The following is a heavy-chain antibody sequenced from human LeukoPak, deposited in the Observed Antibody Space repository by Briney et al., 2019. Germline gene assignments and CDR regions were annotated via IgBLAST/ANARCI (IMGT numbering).Heavy chain of an antibody. Sequence: QSGGSLRLSCAASGFTFSTYGMTWVRQAPGKGLEWVSAISGSGGSTYYADSVKGRFTISRDNSKNTLYLQMNSLRAEDTAVYYCARDTGAYYDSGGLDYWGQGTLVTVSS. J-gene: IGHJ4*02. CDR1: GFTFSTYG. V-gene: IGHV3-23*01. CDR2: ISGSGGST. D-gene: IGHD3-22*01. CDR3: ARDTGAYYDSGGLDY.